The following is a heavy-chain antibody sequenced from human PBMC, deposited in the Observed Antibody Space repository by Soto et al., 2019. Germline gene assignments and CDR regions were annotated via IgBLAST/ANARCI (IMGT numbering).Heavy chain of an antibody. V-gene: IGHV1-69*08. CDR1: GGTFSNSP. CDR3: AGDRVEASSFDY. J-gene: IGHJ4*02. Sequence: QVQLVQSGAVLRKPGSAVKLSCKASGGTFSNSPISWVRQIPGQGPEWMARNSPSPARTLYSRKFRGRVTLTADKATHTVYMTLSSLTTEDSGVYYCAGDRVEASSFDYWGQGTRFTVSS. D-gene: IGHD2-15*01. CDR2: NSPSPART.